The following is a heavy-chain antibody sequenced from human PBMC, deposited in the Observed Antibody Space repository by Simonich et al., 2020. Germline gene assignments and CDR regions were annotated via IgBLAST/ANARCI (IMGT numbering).Heavy chain of an antibody. Sequence: QVQLVQSGAEVKKPGASVKVSCKASGYTFTGYYMHWVRQAHGQGLEWMGWINPDRGGTNYAQKFQGRVTMTRDTSISTAYMELSRLRSDDTAVYYCARNGLVGILKAFDIWGQGTMVTVSS. J-gene: IGHJ3*02. D-gene: IGHD2-21*01. CDR3: ARNGLVGILKAFDI. CDR1: GYTFTGYY. V-gene: IGHV1-2*02. CDR2: INPDRGGT.